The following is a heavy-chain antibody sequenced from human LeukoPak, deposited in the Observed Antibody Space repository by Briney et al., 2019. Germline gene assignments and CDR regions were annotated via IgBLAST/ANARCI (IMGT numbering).Heavy chain of an antibody. V-gene: IGHV3-30*18. CDR3: AKEATYYDFWSGYFLSGAFDY. Sequence: PGRSLRLSCAASGFTFSSYGMHWVRQAPGEGLGWVAVISYDGSNKYYADSVKGRFTISRDNSKNTLYLQMNSLRAEDTAVYYCAKEATYYDFWSGYFLSGAFDYWGQGTLVTVSS. CDR2: ISYDGSNK. D-gene: IGHD3-3*01. J-gene: IGHJ4*02. CDR1: GFTFSSYG.